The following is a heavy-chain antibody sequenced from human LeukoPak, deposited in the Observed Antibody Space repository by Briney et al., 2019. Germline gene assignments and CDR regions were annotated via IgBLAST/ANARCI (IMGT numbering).Heavy chain of an antibody. CDR3: ARTTTVRGPFGY. V-gene: IGHV3-7*01. CDR2: IKQDGSEK. Sequence: PGGSLRLSCAASGFTFDDYGMSWVRQAPGKGLEWVANIKQDGSEKYYVDSVKGRFTTSRDNAKNSLHLQMNSLRAEDTAVYYCARTTTVRGPFGYWGQGTLVTVSS. D-gene: IGHD4-11*01. J-gene: IGHJ4*02. CDR1: GFTFDDYG.